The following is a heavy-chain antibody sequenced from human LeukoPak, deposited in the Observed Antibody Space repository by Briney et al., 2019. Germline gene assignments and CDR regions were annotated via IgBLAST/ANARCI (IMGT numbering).Heavy chain of an antibody. CDR3: AKDKDYGYYMDV. V-gene: IGHV3-33*06. D-gene: IGHD3-16*01. CDR1: GFTFSSYG. Sequence: GRSLRLSCAPSGFTFSSYGMHWVRQAPGKGLEWVAVIWYDGSDKYYADSVKGRFTNSRDNSKNTLYLQMNSLRAEDTAVYYCAKDKDYGYYMDVWGKGTTVTVSS. CDR2: IWYDGSDK. J-gene: IGHJ6*03.